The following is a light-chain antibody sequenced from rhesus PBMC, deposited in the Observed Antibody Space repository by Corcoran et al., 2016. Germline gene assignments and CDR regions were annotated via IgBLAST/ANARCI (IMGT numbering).Light chain of an antibody. CDR1: QNIYSN. Sequence: DIQMTQSPSALSASVGDRVTISCRASQNIYSNLAWYQQKPGKAPKLLIYAASSLQTGIPSRFSVSGSGTDFTLTISSLQPEDSAAYYCQHYYDNPAYSFGQGTKVEIK. CDR2: AAS. J-gene: IGKJ2*01. CDR3: QHYYDNPAYS. V-gene: IGKV1S12*01.